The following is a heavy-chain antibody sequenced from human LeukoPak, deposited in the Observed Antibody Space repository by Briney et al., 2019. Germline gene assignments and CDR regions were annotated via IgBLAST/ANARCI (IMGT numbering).Heavy chain of an antibody. J-gene: IGHJ4*02. CDR1: GFTFSNYW. CDR3: ARGRQVYYDSSGCNY. V-gene: IGHV3-7*04. Sequence: PGGSLRLSREASGFTFSNYWMSWVRQAPGKGLEWVANIKQDGSEKYYVDSVKGRFTISRDNAKNSLYLQMNSLRAEDTAVYYCARGRQVYYDSSGCNYWGQGTLVTVSS. D-gene: IGHD3-22*01. CDR2: IKQDGSEK.